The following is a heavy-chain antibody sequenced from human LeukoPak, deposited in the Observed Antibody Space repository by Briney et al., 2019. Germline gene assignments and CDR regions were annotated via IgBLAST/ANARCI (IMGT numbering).Heavy chain of an antibody. V-gene: IGHV3-23*01. Sequence: GGSLRLSCAASGFTFSSYATSWVRQTPAKGLDWVSAISGSGGSTYYADSVKGRFTISRDNSKNTLYLQMNSLRAEDTAVYYCAKDRGSGSYFDYWGQGTLVTVSS. CDR3: AKDRGSGSYFDY. J-gene: IGHJ4*02. CDR1: GFTFSSYA. CDR2: ISGSGGST. D-gene: IGHD3-10*01.